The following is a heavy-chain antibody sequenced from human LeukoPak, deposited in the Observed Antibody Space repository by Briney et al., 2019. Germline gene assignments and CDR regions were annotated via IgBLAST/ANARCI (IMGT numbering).Heavy chain of an antibody. D-gene: IGHD2-2*01. Sequence: GGSLRLSCAASGFTVSSNHMSWVRQAPGKGLEWVSIIYSGGNTYYADSVKGRFTISRDNSKNTLYLQMNSLRAEDAAVYYCARDCGCSSTTCRYKWFDPWGQGTLVTVSS. J-gene: IGHJ5*02. CDR1: GFTVSSNH. V-gene: IGHV3-53*01. CDR2: IYSGGNT. CDR3: ARDCGCSSTTCRYKWFDP.